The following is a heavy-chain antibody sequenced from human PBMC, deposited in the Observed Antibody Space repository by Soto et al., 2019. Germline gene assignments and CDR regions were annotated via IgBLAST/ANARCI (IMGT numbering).Heavy chain of an antibody. CDR3: ARGEGVAIPGGYYDYGMDV. V-gene: IGHV1-69*12. J-gene: IGHJ6*02. CDR1: GGTFSIYA. D-gene: IGHD2-8*02. Sequence: QVQLVQSGAEVKKPGSSVKVSCKASGGTFSIYAISWVRQAPGQGLEWMGGIIPIFGTANYAQKFQGRVTITADESTSTAYMEQSSLRSEDTAVYYCARGEGVAIPGGYYDYGMDVWGQGTTVTVSS. CDR2: IIPIFGTA.